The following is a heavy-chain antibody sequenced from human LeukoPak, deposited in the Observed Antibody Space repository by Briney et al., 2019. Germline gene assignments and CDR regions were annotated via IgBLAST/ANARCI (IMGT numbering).Heavy chain of an antibody. CDR3: ARQGAAPAGFDY. V-gene: IGHV4-39*01. J-gene: IGHJ4*02. CDR1: GGSISSSSYY. D-gene: IGHD6-6*01. CDR2: IYYSGST. Sequence: PSETLSLTCTVSGGSISSSSYYWGWIRQPPGKGLGWIGSIYYSGSTYYNPSLKSRVTISVDTSKNQFSLKLSSVTAADTAVYYCARQGAAPAGFDYWGQGTLVTVSS.